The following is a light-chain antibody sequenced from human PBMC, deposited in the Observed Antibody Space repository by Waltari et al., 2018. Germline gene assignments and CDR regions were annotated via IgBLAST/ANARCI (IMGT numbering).Light chain of an antibody. Sequence: SYELTQPPSVAVSPGQTARLTCSGDAWPEQSATWYQQKEGQAPMLVIYKDNERPSGIPERYSGSSSGTIVTLTISGVQAEDEADYYCQSADSSGAYRVFGGGTKLTVL. CDR3: QSADSSGAYRV. V-gene: IGLV3-25*03. CDR1: AWPEQS. CDR2: KDN. J-gene: IGLJ3*02.